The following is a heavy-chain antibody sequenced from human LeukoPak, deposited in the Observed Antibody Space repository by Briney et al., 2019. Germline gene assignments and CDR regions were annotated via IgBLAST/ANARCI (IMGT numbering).Heavy chain of an antibody. CDR2: IYTIGST. CDR3: ARDEVYSSSWYYFDY. CDR1: GGSISSYY. Sequence: PSETLSLSCAVSGGSISSYYWSCIRQPAGKGLECILRIYTIGSTNYNPSLMSRVTMSVDTSKNQFFLELSSVTAADTAVYYCARDEVYSSSWYYFDYWGQGTLVTVSS. D-gene: IGHD6-13*01. J-gene: IGHJ4*02. V-gene: IGHV4-4*07.